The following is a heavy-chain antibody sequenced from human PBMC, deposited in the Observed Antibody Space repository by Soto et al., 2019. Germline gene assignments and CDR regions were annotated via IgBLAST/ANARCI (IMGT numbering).Heavy chain of an antibody. CDR3: ATAGRVDTTLGYMDV. J-gene: IGHJ6*03. V-gene: IGHV4-59*12. CDR1: GGSITGYY. CDR2: IYYSGSA. D-gene: IGHD4-17*01. Sequence: QVQLEESGPGLVKPSETLSLTCTVSGGSITGYYLSWLRQPPGKGLEWFGYIYYSGSANYTPSLKSRFTISIDTSRNQFALALSSVTTADTALYYGATAGRVDTTLGYMDVWGKGTTVTVSS.